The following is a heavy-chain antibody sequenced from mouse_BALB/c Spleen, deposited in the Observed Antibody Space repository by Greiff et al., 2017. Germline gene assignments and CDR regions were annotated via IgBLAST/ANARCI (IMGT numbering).Heavy chain of an antibody. CDR2: ISTYYGNT. D-gene: IGHD2-3*01. CDR3: ARAHDRRGSFAY. Sequence: VQLQQSGPELVRPGVSVKISCKGSGYTFTDYAMHWVKQSHAKSLEWIGVISTYYGNTNYNQKFKGKATMTVDKSSSTAYMELARLTSEDSAIYYCARAHDRRGSFAYWGQGTLVTVSA. J-gene: IGHJ3*01. V-gene: IGHV1-67*01. CDR1: GYTFTDYA.